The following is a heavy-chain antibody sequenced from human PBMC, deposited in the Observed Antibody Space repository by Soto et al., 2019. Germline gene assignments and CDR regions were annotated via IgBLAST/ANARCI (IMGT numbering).Heavy chain of an antibody. D-gene: IGHD2-15*01. CDR1: GGTFSSYT. CDR3: AREDCSGGSCYSKFDY. V-gene: IGHV1-69*08. J-gene: IGHJ4*02. Sequence: QVQLVQSGAEVKKPGSSVKVSCKASGGTFSSYTISCVRQAPGQGLEWMGRIIPILGIANYAQKFQGRVTITADKSTSTAYMELSSLRSEDTAVYYCAREDCSGGSCYSKFDYWGQGTLVTVSS. CDR2: IIPILGIA.